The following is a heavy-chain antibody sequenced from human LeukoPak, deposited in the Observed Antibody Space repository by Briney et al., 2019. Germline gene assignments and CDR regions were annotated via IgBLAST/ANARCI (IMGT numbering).Heavy chain of an antibody. D-gene: IGHD6-13*01. Sequence: GESLKISCKGYGYSFTSYWIGWVRQMPGKGLKGMGIIYPGDSDTRYSPSFQGQVTISADKSISTAYLQWSSLKASDTAMYYCARADSSSWSHFDYWGQGTLVTVSS. V-gene: IGHV5-51*01. CDR3: ARADSSSWSHFDY. CDR1: GYSFTSYW. CDR2: IYPGDSDT. J-gene: IGHJ4*02.